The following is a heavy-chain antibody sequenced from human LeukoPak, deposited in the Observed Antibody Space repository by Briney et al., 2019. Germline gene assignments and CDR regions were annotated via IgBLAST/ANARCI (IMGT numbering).Heavy chain of an antibody. CDR2: IYSSGST. D-gene: IGHD4-17*01. V-gene: IGHV4-39*07. CDR3: AGVPTVTFFDY. CDR1: GGSIRSSSYF. Sequence: ASETLSLTCTVSGGSIRSSSYFWGWIRQPPGKGLEWIGNIYSSGSTYYNPSLKSRVTISVDTSKNQFSLKLSSVTAADTAVYYCAGVPTVTFFDYWGQGTLVTVSS. J-gene: IGHJ4*02.